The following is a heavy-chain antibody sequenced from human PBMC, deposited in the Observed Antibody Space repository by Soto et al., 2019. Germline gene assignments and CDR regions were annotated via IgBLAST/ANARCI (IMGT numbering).Heavy chain of an antibody. CDR1: GFTFSNSW. CDR3: TRKRFGMDV. J-gene: IGHJ6*02. Sequence: PGGSLRLSCAASGFTFSNSWMSWVRQAPGKGLEWVANIKEDGSEKDCVDPVKGRFTITRDNAKNSLYLQMNNLRAEDTAVYFCTRKRFGMDVWGQGTTVTVSS. V-gene: IGHV3-7*03. CDR2: IKEDGSEK.